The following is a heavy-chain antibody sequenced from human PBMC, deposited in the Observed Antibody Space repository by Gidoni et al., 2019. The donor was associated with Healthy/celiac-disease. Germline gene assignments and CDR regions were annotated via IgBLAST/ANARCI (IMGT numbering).Heavy chain of an antibody. CDR3: VKDSQRWLQFRRGFLVY. D-gene: IGHD5-12*01. J-gene: IGHJ4*02. V-gene: IGHV3-64D*06. Sequence: RFTISRDNSKNTLYLQMSSLRAEDTAVYYCVKDSQRWLQFRRGFLVYWGQGTLVTVSS.